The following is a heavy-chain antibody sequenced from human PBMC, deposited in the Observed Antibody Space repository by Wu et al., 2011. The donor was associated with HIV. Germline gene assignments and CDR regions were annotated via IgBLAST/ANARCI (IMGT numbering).Heavy chain of an antibody. Sequence: QVQLVQSGAEVKKPGSSVKVSCKASGGTLSSYAISWVRQAPGQGLEWMGRILFIFGTATYAQKFQGRVTITADKSTSTAYMELSSLRSEDTAMYYCARDFGGDEDSWGQGTLVTVSS. D-gene: IGHD2-21*01. CDR3: ARDFGGDEDS. CDR2: ILFIFGTA. V-gene: IGHV1-69*14. J-gene: IGHJ4*02. CDR1: GGTLSSYA.